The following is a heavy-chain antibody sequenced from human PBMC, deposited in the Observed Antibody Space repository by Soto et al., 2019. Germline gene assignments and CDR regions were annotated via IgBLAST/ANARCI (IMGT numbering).Heavy chain of an antibody. CDR2: ISGSGGST. Sequence: GGSLRLSCAASGFTFSSYAMSWVRQAPGKGLEWVSAISGSGGSTYYTDSVKGRFTISRDNSKNTLYLQMNSLRAEDTAVYYCAKAYHFLSGSDCYYDYWGQGTLVTVSS. CDR1: GFTFSSYA. D-gene: IGHD2-21*02. J-gene: IGHJ4*02. CDR3: AKAYHFLSGSDCYYDY. V-gene: IGHV3-23*01.